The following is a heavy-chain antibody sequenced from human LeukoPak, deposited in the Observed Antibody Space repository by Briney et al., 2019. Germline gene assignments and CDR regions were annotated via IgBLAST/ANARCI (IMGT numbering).Heavy chain of an antibody. Sequence: GGSLRLSCAASGFTFSNAWMSWVRQAPGKGLEWVGRIKSKTDGGTTDYAAPVKGRFTISRDDSKNTLYLQMNSLKTEDTAVYYCTTVLWFGSYYFDYWGQGTLVTVSS. V-gene: IGHV3-15*01. CDR3: TTVLWFGSYYFDY. D-gene: IGHD3-10*01. J-gene: IGHJ4*02. CDR1: GFTFSNAW. CDR2: IKSKTDGGTT.